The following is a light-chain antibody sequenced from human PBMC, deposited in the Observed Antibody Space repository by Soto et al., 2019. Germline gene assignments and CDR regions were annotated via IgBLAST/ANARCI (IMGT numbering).Light chain of an antibody. CDR3: QQRNVWPPIT. J-gene: IGKJ5*01. CDR1: QSIHTS. V-gene: IGKV3-11*01. Sequence: VLTQSPATLSLSPGERATLSCRASQSIHTSLAWYQQKSGKPPRLVIYDSTLRANGVPDRFGGSRSGTEFTLTINSLEPEDFAVYYCQQRNVWPPITFGQGHDGRL. CDR2: DST.